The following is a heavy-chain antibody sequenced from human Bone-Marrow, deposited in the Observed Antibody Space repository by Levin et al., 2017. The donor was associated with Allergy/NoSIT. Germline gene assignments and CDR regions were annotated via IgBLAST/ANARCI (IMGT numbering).Heavy chain of an antibody. CDR1: GFTFSSYS. Sequence: GGSLRLSCAASGFTFSSYSMNWVRQAPGKGLEWISYISSSSSTMFYADSVKGRFTISRDNAKNSLYLQINSLRDEDTAVYYCARRLDYWGQGTLLTVSS. CDR2: ISSSSSTM. J-gene: IGHJ4*02. CDR3: ARRLDY. V-gene: IGHV3-48*02.